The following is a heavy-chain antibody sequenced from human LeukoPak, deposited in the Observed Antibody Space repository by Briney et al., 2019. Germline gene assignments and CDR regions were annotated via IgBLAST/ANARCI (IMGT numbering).Heavy chain of an antibody. CDR1: GFTFSSNE. CDR3: VRDYYGRGGEYWDY. Sequence: GGSLRLSCAASGFTFSSNEMIWVRQAPGKGREWVAFISESGSTTAYADSVKGRVTISRDNAKNSLSLQMDGLTVEDAAVYHCVRDYYGRGGEYWDYWGQGTLVTVSS. D-gene: IGHD3-10*02. J-gene: IGHJ4*02. CDR2: ISESGSTT. V-gene: IGHV3-48*03.